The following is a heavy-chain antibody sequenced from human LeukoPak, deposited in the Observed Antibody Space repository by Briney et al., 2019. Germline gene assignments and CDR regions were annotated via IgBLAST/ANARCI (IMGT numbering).Heavy chain of an antibody. Sequence: GGSLRLSCAASGFTFSSYSMSWVRQAPGKGLEGVSSISSSSSYIYYADSVKGRFTISRDNAKTSLYLQMNSLRAEDTAVYYCARVGLGGWVHYGDPEYWGQGTLVTVSS. CDR2: ISSSSSYI. CDR3: ARVGLGGWVHYGDPEY. D-gene: IGHD4-17*01. J-gene: IGHJ4*02. CDR1: GFTFSSYS. V-gene: IGHV3-21*01.